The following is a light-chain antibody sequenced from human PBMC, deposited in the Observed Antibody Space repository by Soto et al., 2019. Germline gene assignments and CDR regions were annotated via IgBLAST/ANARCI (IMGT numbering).Light chain of an antibody. V-gene: IGKV3-20*01. CDR2: GAS. Sequence: EIVLTQSPGTLSLSPGDRATLSCRASQSVSSRYLAWYQQKPGQAPRLLIYGASSRATGIPDRFSGSGSGTDFTLTISRLEPEDFAVYYWQQYDNSPLLTFGGGTKVEIK. CDR3: QQYDNSPLLT. J-gene: IGKJ4*01. CDR1: QSVSSRY.